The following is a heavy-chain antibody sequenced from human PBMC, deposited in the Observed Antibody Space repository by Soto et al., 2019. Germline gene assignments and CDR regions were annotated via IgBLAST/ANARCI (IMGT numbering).Heavy chain of an antibody. J-gene: IGHJ6*02. V-gene: IGHV1-69*02. CDR2: IIPILGIA. D-gene: IGHD2-15*01. CDR1: GGTFSSYT. Sequence: SVKVSCKASGGTFSSYTISWVRQAPGQGLEWLGRIIPILGIANYAQKFQGRVTITADKSTSTAYMELSSLRSEDTAVYYCARGVVAATPLPYYYYYGMDVWGQGTTVTVSS. CDR3: ARGVVAATPLPYYYYYGMDV.